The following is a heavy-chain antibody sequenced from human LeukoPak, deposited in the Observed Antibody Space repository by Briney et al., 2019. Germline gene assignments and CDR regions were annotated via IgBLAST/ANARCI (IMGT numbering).Heavy chain of an antibody. V-gene: IGHV1-2*02. CDR3: ARGSAMAQKQLVRHFDS. CDR2: INPNSGGT. D-gene: IGHD6-6*01. CDR1: VYTFTGYY. Sequence: GASVKVSCKASVYTFTGYYMHWVRQAPGQGLEWMGWINPNSGGTNYAQKFQGRVTMTRDTSISTAYMELSRLRSDDTAVYYCARGSAMAQKQLVRHFDSWGQGTLVIVSS. J-gene: IGHJ4*02.